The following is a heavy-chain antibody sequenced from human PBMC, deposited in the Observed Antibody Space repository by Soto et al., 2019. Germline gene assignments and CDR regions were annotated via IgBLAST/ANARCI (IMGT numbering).Heavy chain of an antibody. V-gene: IGHV3-21*01. CDR2: ISSSSSYI. CDR1: GFTFSSYS. J-gene: IGHJ4*02. D-gene: IGHD3-10*01. CDR3: ARDFYGSGSSDRPFDY. Sequence: PGGSLRLSCAASGFTFSSYSMNWVRQAPGKGLEWVSSISSSSSYIYYADSVKGRFTISRDNAKNSLYLQMNSLRAEDTAGYYCARDFYGSGSSDRPFDYWGQGTLVTVSS.